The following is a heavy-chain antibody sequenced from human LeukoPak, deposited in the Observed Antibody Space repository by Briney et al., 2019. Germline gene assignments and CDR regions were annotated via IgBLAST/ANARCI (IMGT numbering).Heavy chain of an antibody. CDR2: ISGSGGST. CDR1: GFTFSNYA. Sequence: GSLRLSCAASGFTFSNYAMSWVRQAPGKGLEWVSGISGSGGSTYYADSVKGRFTISRDNSKNTLYLQLNSQRAEDTAVYYCAKSREYGGRTTVLGVVDVWGKGTTVTVSS. V-gene: IGHV3-23*01. J-gene: IGHJ6*04. CDR3: AKSREYGGRTTVLGVVDV. D-gene: IGHD2/OR15-2a*01.